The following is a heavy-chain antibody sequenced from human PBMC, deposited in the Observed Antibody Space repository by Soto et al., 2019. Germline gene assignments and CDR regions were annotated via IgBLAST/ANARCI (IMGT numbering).Heavy chain of an antibody. J-gene: IGHJ3*02. D-gene: IGHD3-10*01. CDR2: INPNSGGT. CDR1: GYTFTGYY. Sequence: ASVKVSCKASGYTFTGYYMHWVRQAPGQGLEWMGWINPNSGGTNYAQKFQGWVTMTRDTSISTAYMELSRLRSDDTAVYYCARQLGSGSPSVAFDIWGQGTMVTVSS. V-gene: IGHV1-2*04. CDR3: ARQLGSGSPSVAFDI.